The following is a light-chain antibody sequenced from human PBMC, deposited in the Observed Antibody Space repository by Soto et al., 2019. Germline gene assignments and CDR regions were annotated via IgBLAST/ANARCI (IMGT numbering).Light chain of an antibody. CDR3: QQYGDSPLT. CDR1: QSVTSSY. Sequence: IVLTQSPGTVSLSPGERATLSCRASQSVTSSYLAWYQQKPGQAPRLLIYGVSSRATGIPDRFSDSGAGTDFTLTISRLEPEDFAVYYCQQYGDSPLTFGGGTKVDI. CDR2: GVS. V-gene: IGKV3-20*01. J-gene: IGKJ4*01.